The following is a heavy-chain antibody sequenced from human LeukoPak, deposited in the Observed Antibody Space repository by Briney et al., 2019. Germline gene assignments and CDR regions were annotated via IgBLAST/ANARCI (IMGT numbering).Heavy chain of an antibody. D-gene: IGHD3-10*01. CDR3: ARGSASGTYGAFAI. CDR2: IHPRSGDT. J-gene: IGHJ3*02. Sequence: ASVKVSCKTSGYSFTAFYIHWVRQAPGQGLEWMGWIHPRSGDTSYAQKFQGRVTMARDTSITTAYMELSGLTSDDTAVYYCARGSASGTYGAFAIWGQGTMVTISS. CDR1: GYSFTAFY. V-gene: IGHV1-2*02.